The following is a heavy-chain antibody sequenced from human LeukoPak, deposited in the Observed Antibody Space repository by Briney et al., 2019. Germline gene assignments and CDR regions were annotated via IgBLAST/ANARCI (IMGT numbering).Heavy chain of an antibody. Sequence: NPGGSLRLSCAASGFTFSSYSMNWVRQAPGKGLEWVSSISSSSSYIYYADSVKGRFTISRDNAKNSLYLQMNSLRAEDTAVYYCARDKNRLNREFDCWGQGTLVTVSS. V-gene: IGHV3-21*01. CDR2: ISSSSSYI. CDR1: GFTFSSYS. CDR3: ARDKNRLNREFDC. D-gene: IGHD5-24*01. J-gene: IGHJ4*02.